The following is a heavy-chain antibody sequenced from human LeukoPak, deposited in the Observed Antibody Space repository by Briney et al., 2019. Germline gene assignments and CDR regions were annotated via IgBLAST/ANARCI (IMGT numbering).Heavy chain of an antibody. CDR1: GGSFSGYY. J-gene: IGHJ5*02. CDR3: ARQVDFWSAFLS. CDR2: INHSGST. V-gene: IGHV4-34*01. D-gene: IGHD3-3*01. Sequence: SETLSLTCAVYGGSFSGYYWSWIRQPPGKGLEWIGEINHSGSTNYNPSLKSRVTISVDTSKNQISLNVTSVTAADTAVYYCARQVDFWSAFLSWGQGTLVTVSS.